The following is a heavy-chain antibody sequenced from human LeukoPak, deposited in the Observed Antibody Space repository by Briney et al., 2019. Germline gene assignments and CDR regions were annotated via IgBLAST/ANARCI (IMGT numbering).Heavy chain of an antibody. Sequence: SETLSLTCTVSGDSITSSSYYWGWIRQPPGKGLEWIASIFYTGSTYYNPSLKSRVTIFVDTSKKQNQFSLNLTSVTAADTAVYYCVRQPRYNWNDDYWGQGTLVTVSS. CDR3: VRQPRYNWNDDY. V-gene: IGHV4-39*01. CDR1: GDSITSSSYY. D-gene: IGHD1-1*01. J-gene: IGHJ4*02. CDR2: IFYTGST.